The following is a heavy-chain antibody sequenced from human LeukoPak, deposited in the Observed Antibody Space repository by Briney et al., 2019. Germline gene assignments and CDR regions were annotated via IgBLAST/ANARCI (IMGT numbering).Heavy chain of an antibody. J-gene: IGHJ5*02. CDR1: GGSINSNDYY. CDR2: IYYSGNT. CDR3: ARGLNWGANWFDP. V-gene: IGHV4-31*03. Sequence: PSQTLSLTCTVSGGSINSNDYYWSWIRQHPGKGLEWIGYIYYSGNTYYNPSLKSRVTISVDTSKNQFSLKLYSVTAADTAVYYCARGLNWGANWFDPWGQGTLVAVSS. D-gene: IGHD7-27*01.